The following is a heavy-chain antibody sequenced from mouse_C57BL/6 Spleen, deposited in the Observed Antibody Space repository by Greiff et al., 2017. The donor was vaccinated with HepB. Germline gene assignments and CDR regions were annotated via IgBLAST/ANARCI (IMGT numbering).Heavy chain of an antibody. V-gene: IGHV1-61*01. Sequence: QVQLKQPGAELVRPGSSVKLSCKASGYTFTSYWMDWVKQRPGQGLEWIGNIYPSDSETHYNQKFKDKATLTVDKSSSTAYMQLSSLTSEDSAVYYCARGDYYGQAWFAYWGQGTLVTVSA. CDR1: GYTFTSYW. CDR3: ARGDYYGQAWFAY. D-gene: IGHD1-1*01. CDR2: IYPSDSET. J-gene: IGHJ3*01.